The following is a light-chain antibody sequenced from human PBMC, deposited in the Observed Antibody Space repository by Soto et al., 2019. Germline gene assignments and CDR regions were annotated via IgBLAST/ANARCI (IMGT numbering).Light chain of an antibody. V-gene: IGKV3-11*01. CDR2: DAS. CDR3: QYGSSWPA. Sequence: EIVLTQSPAILSLSPGEKATLSCRASQSVSGSLGWYQQKPGQAPRLIIYDASVRATGIPARFSGSGSGTDFTLTISILEAEYVAVYYCQYGSSWPAFGGGTKVEIK. J-gene: IGKJ4*01. CDR1: QSVSGS.